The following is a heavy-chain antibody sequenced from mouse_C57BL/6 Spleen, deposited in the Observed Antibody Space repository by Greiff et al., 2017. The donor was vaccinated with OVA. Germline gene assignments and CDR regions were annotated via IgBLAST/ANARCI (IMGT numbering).Heavy chain of an antibody. J-gene: IGHJ4*01. D-gene: IGHD3-2*02. CDR2: IYPANSDT. CDR1: GYTFTSYW. V-gene: IGHV1-5*01. Sequence: VQLKQPGAVLARPGASVKLSCKTSGYTFTSYWMDWVKQRPGQGLEWIGNIYPANSDTSYNQKFKGKAKLTADTSASTAYMELSSLTSEDSAVYYCARAAAHPIDYWGQGTLVTVSA. CDR3: ARAAAHPIDY.